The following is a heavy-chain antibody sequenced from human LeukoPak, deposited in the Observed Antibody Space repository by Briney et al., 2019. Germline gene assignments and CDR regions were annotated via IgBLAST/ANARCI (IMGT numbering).Heavy chain of an antibody. V-gene: IGHV4-59*01. CDR1: GGSISGYY. Sequence: SETLSLTCTVSGGSISGYYWSWIRQAPGKGLEWIGYNYYSGSPDYNPSLKSRVTISVDTSRNQVSLNLSFVTAADTAMYYCVRGSGGDGSGSLWGQGTLVTVSS. CDR2: NYYSGSP. CDR3: VRGSGGDGSGSL. J-gene: IGHJ4*02. D-gene: IGHD3-10*01.